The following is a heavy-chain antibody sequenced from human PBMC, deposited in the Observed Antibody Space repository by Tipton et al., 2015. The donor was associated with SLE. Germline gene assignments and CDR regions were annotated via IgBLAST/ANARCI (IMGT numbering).Heavy chain of an antibody. D-gene: IGHD1-7*01. CDR1: GASISSSSYY. Sequence: TLSLTCTVSGASISSSSYYWVWFRQPPGKGLEWTGSVYYSGSTSYNPSLKSRVTISIDTSKRQFSLQLSSVTAADTAVYYCARRGITGTTGGMDVWGQGTTVTVSS. CDR2: VYYSGST. J-gene: IGHJ6*02. CDR3: ARRGITGTTGGMDV. V-gene: IGHV4-39*07.